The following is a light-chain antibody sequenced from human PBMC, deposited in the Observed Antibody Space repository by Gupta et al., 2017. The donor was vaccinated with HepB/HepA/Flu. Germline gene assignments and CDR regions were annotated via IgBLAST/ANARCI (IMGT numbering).Light chain of an antibody. CDR2: GKN. Sequence: SSELTQDTAVSVALGQTVRITCQGDSLRSYYASWYQQKPGQAPVLVIYGKNNRPSGIPDRFSGSSSGNTASLTITGAQAEDVADYYCNARDSSGVVFCGGTKLTVL. CDR1: SLRSYY. J-gene: IGLJ2*01. CDR3: NARDSSGVV. V-gene: IGLV3-19*01.